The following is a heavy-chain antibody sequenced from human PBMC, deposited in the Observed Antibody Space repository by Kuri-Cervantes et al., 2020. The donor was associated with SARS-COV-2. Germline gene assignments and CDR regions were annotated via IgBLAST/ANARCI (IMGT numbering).Heavy chain of an antibody. D-gene: IGHD1-26*01. CDR1: GFTFSNAW. J-gene: IGHJ4*02. V-gene: IGHV3-15*01. CDR2: IKSKTDGGTT. Sequence: GRSLRLSCAASGFTFSNAWMSWVRQAPGKGLEWVGRIKSKTDGGTTDYAAPVKGRFTISRDDSKNTLYLQMNSLRAEDTAVYYCARDFGFGSWEPLGTDYWGQGTLVTGYS. CDR3: ARDFGFGSWEPLGTDY.